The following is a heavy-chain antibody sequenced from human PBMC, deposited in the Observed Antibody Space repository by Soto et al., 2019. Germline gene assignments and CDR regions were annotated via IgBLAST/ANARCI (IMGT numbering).Heavy chain of an antibody. V-gene: IGHV4-59*01. D-gene: IGHD1-26*01. CDR3: ARALVLRGATTSRTLVTFDY. J-gene: IGHJ4*02. CDR2: IYYSGST. Sequence: SETLSLTCTVSGGSISSYYWSWIRQPPGKGLEWIGYIYYSGSTNYNPSLKSRVTISVDTSKNQFSLKLSSATAADTAVYYCARALVLRGATTSRTLVTFDYWGQGTLVTVSS. CDR1: GGSISSYY.